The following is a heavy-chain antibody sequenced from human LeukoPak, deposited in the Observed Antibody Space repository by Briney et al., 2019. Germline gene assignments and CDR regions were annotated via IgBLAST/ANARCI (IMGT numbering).Heavy chain of an antibody. J-gene: IGHJ4*02. CDR2: ISAYNGNT. CDR1: GYTFTSYG. V-gene: IGHV1-18*01. CDR3: ARGSRPGGGLQYYFDY. D-gene: IGHD2-15*01. Sequence: ASVKVSCKASGYTFTSYGISWVRQAPGQGLEWMGWISAYNGNTNYAQKLQGRVTMTTDTSTSTAYMELGSLRSDDTAVYYCARGSRPGGGLQYYFDYWGQGTLVTVSS.